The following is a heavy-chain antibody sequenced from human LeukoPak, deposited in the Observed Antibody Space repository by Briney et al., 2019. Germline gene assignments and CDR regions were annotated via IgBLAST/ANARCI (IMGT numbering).Heavy chain of an antibody. J-gene: IGHJ2*01. V-gene: IGHV1-2*02. CDR1: GYSFNEYY. Sequence: ASVKVSCKAPGYSFNEYYVHWVRQAPGQGLEWMGWIVPITGDTRYAPRFQGGVTLSSDTSTSTAYLELSSLRSDDTAVFYCATATRYDSSDARSHYFDLWGRGTLITVPS. D-gene: IGHD3-22*01. CDR2: IVPITGDT. CDR3: ATATRYDSSDARSHYFDL.